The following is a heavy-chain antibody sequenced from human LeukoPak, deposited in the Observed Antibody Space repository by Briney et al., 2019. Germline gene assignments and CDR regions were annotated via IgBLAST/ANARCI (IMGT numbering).Heavy chain of an antibody. Sequence: PGGSLRLSCAASGFTFSSYAMHWVRQAPGKGLEWVAVISYDGSNKYYADSVKGRFTISRDNSKNTLYLQMNSLRAEDTAVYYCARDRGIAAAGTGYYYYGMDVWGQGTTVTVSS. CDR2: ISYDGSNK. CDR1: GFTFSSYA. D-gene: IGHD6-13*01. V-gene: IGHV3-30-3*01. J-gene: IGHJ6*02. CDR3: ARDRGIAAAGTGYYYYGMDV.